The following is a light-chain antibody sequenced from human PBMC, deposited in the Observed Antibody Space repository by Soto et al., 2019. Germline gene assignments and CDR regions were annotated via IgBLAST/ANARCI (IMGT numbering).Light chain of an antibody. CDR1: QGIRND. V-gene: IGKV1-6*01. CDR3: LQDYNYPWT. CDR2: AAS. Sequence: AMQRTQCPSSLSATVGDRVTITCRASQGIRNDLGWYQQKPGKAPKLLIYAASTLQSGVPSRFSGSGFGTDFTLTISILQPEDFATYYCLQDYNYPWTFGQGTKVDIK. J-gene: IGKJ1*01.